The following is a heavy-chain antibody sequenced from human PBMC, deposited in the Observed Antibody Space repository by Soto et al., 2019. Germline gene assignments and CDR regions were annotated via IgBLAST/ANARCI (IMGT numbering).Heavy chain of an antibody. J-gene: IGHJ6*02. CDR2: IYYTGST. CDR3: ARDLWGYCGTDCYPLDV. V-gene: IGHV4-39*07. D-gene: IGHD2-21*02. Sequence: PSETLSLTCTVSGGSISSSSYYWGWIRQPPGKGLEWIGYIYYTGSTFYNPSLKSRVTISVDTSKNQFSLKLNSLTAADTAAYYCARDLWGYCGTDCYPLDVWGQGTTVTVSS. CDR1: GGSISSSSYY.